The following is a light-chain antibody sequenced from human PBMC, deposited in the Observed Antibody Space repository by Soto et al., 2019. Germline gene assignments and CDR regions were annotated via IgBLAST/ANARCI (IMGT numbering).Light chain of an antibody. CDR1: QSVSSY. Sequence: ESVLTHSPATLSLYPGERATLSCRASQSVSSYLAWYQQKPGQAPRLLIYDASNRATGIPARFSGSGSGTDFTLTISSLEPEDFAVYYCQQRSNWLTFGGGTKVDIK. V-gene: IGKV3-11*01. J-gene: IGKJ4*01. CDR2: DAS. CDR3: QQRSNWLT.